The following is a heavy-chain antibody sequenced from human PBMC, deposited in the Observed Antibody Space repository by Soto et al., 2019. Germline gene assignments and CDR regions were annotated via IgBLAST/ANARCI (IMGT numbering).Heavy chain of an antibody. D-gene: IGHD6-6*01. V-gene: IGHV3-33*01. CDR2: IWSDASNK. CDR3: ARRNPYGSSAGWGGGFDN. J-gene: IGHJ4*02. CDR1: GFTFSSYG. Sequence: QVHLVESGGGVVQPGTSLRLSCAASGFTFSSYGMHWVRQAPGKGLEWVAVIWSDASNKYYADSVKGRFTISRDNSKNHLLFQMDSLGAEGTAVYFWARRNPYGSSAGWGGGFDNWGQGTLVTVSS.